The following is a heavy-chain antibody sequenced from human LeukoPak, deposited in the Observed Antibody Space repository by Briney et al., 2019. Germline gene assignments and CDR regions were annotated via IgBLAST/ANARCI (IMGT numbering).Heavy chain of an antibody. D-gene: IGHD6-13*01. CDR2: ISGSGGST. Sequence: GGSLRLSCAASGFTVSSYAVSWVRQAPGKGLELVSAISGSGGSTYYADSVKGRFTISRDNSKNTLYLQMNSLRAEDTAVYYCARGIYSSSWYFLDYWGQGTLVTVSS. J-gene: IGHJ4*02. CDR1: GFTVSSYA. CDR3: ARGIYSSSWYFLDY. V-gene: IGHV3-23*01.